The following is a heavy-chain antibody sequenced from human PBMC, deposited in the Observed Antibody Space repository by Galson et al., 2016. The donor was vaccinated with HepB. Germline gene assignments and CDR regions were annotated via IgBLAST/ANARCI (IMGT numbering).Heavy chain of an antibody. Sequence: PALVKPTQTLTLTCTFSGFSLNSSEVGVGWIRQPPGKALEWLAVIPWDDDKRYSPSLKSRLSITKDTSKNQVVLTMTNMDPADTASYYCARRRRIPARIWEAPYNCFDPWGQGTLVTVSS. J-gene: IGHJ5*02. CDR2: IPWDDDK. CDR1: GFSLNSSEVG. CDR3: ARRRRIPARIWEAPYNCFDP. V-gene: IGHV2-5*02. D-gene: IGHD6-6*01.